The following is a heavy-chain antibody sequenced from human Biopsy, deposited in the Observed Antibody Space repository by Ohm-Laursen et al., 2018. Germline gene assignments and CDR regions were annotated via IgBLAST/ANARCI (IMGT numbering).Heavy chain of an antibody. J-gene: IGHJ4*02. CDR3: ARAVAGTGGVYDS. D-gene: IGHD6-19*01. V-gene: IGHV1-46*01. CDR1: GFSFTGYY. CDR2: INPSGGST. Sequence: SVKVSCKASGFSFTGYYIHWVRQAPGQGLEWMASINPSGGSTTYAQRFQGRLIMTRDTSTSSIYMELSSLRSEDTAIYFCARAVAGTGGVYDSWGQGTLVTVSS.